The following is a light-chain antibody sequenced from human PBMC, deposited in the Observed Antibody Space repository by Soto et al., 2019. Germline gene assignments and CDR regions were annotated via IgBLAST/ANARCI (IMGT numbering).Light chain of an antibody. CDR1: ESIDNN. CDR3: QQYDHWSLPIT. J-gene: IGKJ5*01. Sequence: EIILTQSPATLSVSPGERATLSSRASESIDNNLAWYQHKPGQPPRLLIYGASTRATDIPARFSGSGSGTDFTLTTSSLQSDDFAFYYCQQYDHWSLPITLGQGTRLEI. CDR2: GAS. V-gene: IGKV3-15*01.